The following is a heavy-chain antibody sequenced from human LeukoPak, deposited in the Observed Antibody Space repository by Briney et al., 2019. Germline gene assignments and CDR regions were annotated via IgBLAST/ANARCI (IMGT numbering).Heavy chain of an antibody. CDR1: GGSFSSYY. V-gene: IGHV4-59*08. CDR2: IYYSGST. Sequence: SSETLSLTCTVSGGSFSSYYWSWIRQPPGKGLEWIGYIYYSGSTNYNPSLKSRVTISVDASRNQFSLKLSSVTAADTAVYYCARRGYSYGDFDYWGQGTLVTVSS. J-gene: IGHJ4*02. CDR3: ARRGYSYGDFDY. D-gene: IGHD5-18*01.